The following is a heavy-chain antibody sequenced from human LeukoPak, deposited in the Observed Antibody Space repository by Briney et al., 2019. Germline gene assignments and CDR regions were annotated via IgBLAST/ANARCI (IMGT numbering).Heavy chain of an antibody. CDR1: GFTFSSYS. Sequence: GGSLRLSCAASGFTFSSYSMNWVRQAPGKGLEWVSSISSSSSYIYYADSVKGRFTISRDNAKNSLYLQMNSLRAEDTAVYYCAREMVSRVIAVAGDYYYYMDVWGKGTTVTISS. V-gene: IGHV3-21*01. CDR3: AREMVSRVIAVAGDYYYYMDV. CDR2: ISSSSSYI. D-gene: IGHD6-19*01. J-gene: IGHJ6*03.